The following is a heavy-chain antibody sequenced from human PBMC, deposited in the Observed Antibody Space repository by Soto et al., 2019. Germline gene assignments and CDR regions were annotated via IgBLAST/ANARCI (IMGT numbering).Heavy chain of an antibody. J-gene: IGHJ4*02. Sequence: SEILSLTCTVSGASVRSGSYYWSWVRQPPGRGLEWIGYIYDTGTTNYNPSLKSRVTMSVDTSKNQFSLKLNSLTAADTAVYYCARVEDYGDYFDYWGQGTLVTVSS. CDR1: GASVRSGSYY. V-gene: IGHV4-61*01. CDR3: ARVEDYGDYFDY. CDR2: IYDTGTT. D-gene: IGHD4-17*01.